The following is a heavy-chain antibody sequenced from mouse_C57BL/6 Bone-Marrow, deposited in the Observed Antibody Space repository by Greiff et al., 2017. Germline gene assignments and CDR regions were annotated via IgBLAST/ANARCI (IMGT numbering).Heavy chain of an antibody. CDR3: TKGRGELGRSGAWFAY. CDR2: ISSGGDYI. CDR1: GFTFSSYA. J-gene: IGHJ3*01. V-gene: IGHV5-9-1*02. D-gene: IGHD4-1*01. Sequence: EVMLVESGEGLVKPGGSLKLSCAASGFTFSSYAMSWVRQTPEKRLEWVAYISSGGDYIYYADTVKGRFTISRDNARNTLYLQMSSLKSEDTAMYYCTKGRGELGRSGAWFAYWGQGTLVTVSA.